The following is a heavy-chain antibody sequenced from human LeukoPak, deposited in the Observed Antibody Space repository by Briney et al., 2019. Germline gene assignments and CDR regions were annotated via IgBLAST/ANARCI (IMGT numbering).Heavy chain of an antibody. CDR1: VFIFSHYG. Sequence: GGSLRLSCAASVFIFSHYGMHWVRQAPGKGLEWVAVIWSDATNRFYGSSVKGRFTISRDNSQNTVFLQMNSLRAEDTAIYYCARDAQRGFDYSNSLEYWGHGTLVTVSS. CDR3: ARDAQRGFDYSNSLEY. D-gene: IGHD4-11*01. V-gene: IGHV3-33*01. CDR2: IWSDATNR. J-gene: IGHJ4*01.